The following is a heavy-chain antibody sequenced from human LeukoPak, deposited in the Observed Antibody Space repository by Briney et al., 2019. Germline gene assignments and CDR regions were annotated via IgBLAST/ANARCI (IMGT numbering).Heavy chain of an antibody. J-gene: IGHJ4*02. Sequence: GGSLRLSCAASGNYWMDWVRQAPGKGLVWVSHINSDGSWTSYADSVKGRFTISKDNAKNTVYLQMNNLRAEDTAVYYCVSFYETYWGRGTLVTVSS. CDR3: VSFYETY. CDR2: INSDGSWT. D-gene: IGHD2-2*01. CDR1: GNYW. V-gene: IGHV3-74*01.